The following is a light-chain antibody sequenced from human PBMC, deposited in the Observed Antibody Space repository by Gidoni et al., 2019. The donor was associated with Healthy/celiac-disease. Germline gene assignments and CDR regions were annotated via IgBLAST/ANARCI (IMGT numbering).Light chain of an antibody. CDR2: DAS. CDR3: QQYGRSPLT. V-gene: IGKV3D-20*01. Sequence: ELSLTQSPVTLSLSPGETATLSCRARQIFISSYLAWYQQKPGRVPRLLIYDASSRATGIPDRFSGSGSGTDFTLTISRLEPEDFAVYYCQQYGRSPLTFGGGTKVEIK. CDR1: QIFISSY. J-gene: IGKJ4*01.